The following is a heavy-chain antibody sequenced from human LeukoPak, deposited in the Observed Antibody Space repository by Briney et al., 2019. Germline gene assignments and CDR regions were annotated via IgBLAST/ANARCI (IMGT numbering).Heavy chain of an antibody. J-gene: IGHJ3*02. D-gene: IGHD2-15*01. V-gene: IGHV1-69*05. CDR3: ASEALGYCSGGSCYHDAFDI. Sequence: SVKVSCKASGGTFSSYAISWVRQAPGQGLEWMGRIIPIFGTANYAQKFQGRVTITTDESTSTAYMELSSLRSEDAAVYYCASEALGYCSGGSCYHDAFDIWGQGTMVTVSS. CDR1: GGTFSSYA. CDR2: IIPIFGTA.